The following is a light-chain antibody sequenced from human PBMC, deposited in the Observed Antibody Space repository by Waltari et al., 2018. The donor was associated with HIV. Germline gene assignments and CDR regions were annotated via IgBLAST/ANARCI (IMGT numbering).Light chain of an antibody. Sequence: EVVMTQSPATLSASPGERATLSCRASQGVNSNLAWYQQRPGQAPGLLIYGVSTRATGVPARFSGSGSGTDFTLTISSLQSEDFAVYYCQQCNNWPLTFGGGTKVEIK. J-gene: IGKJ4*01. CDR3: QQCNNWPLT. CDR1: QGVNSN. V-gene: IGKV3-15*01. CDR2: GVS.